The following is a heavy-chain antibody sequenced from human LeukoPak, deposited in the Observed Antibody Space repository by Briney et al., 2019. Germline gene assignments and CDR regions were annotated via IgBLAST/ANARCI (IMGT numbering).Heavy chain of an antibody. CDR1: GFTFTSSA. CDR3: AAEAAYYYDSRDAFDV. CDR2: IVVGSGNT. Sequence: GTSVKVSCKASGFTFTSSAVQWVRQARGQRLEWIGWIVVGSGNTNYAPKFQERVTITRDMSTSLVYMELSSLRSEDTAVYYCAAEAAYYYDSRDAFDVWGQGTMVTVSS. D-gene: IGHD3-22*01. V-gene: IGHV1-58*01. J-gene: IGHJ3*01.